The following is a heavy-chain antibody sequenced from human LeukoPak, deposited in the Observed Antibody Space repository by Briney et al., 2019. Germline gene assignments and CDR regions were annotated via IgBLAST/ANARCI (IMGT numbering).Heavy chain of an antibody. CDR1: GFTFDDYA. D-gene: IGHD1-26*01. Sequence: SLRLSCAASGFTFDDYAMHWVRQAPGKGLEWVSGISWNSGSIGYADSVKGRFTISRDNAKNSLYLQMNSLRAEDTAVYYCARAWGPTYYFDYWGQGTLVTVSS. CDR3: ARAWGPTYYFDY. V-gene: IGHV3-9*01. CDR2: ISWNSGSI. J-gene: IGHJ4*02.